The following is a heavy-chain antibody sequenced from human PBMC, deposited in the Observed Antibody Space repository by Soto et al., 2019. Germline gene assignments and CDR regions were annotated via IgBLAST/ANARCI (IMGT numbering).Heavy chain of an antibody. J-gene: IGHJ4*02. CDR2: IYHSGST. D-gene: IGHD4-17*01. CDR3: AISYVTTPYYFGY. Sequence: PSETLSLTCAVSGGSISSGGYSWSWIRQPPGKGLEWIGYIYHSGSTYYNPSLKSRVTISVDRSKNQFSLKLSSVTAADTAMYYCAISYVTTPYYFGYWGQGSLVTVSS. CDR1: GGSISSGGYS. V-gene: IGHV4-30-2*01.